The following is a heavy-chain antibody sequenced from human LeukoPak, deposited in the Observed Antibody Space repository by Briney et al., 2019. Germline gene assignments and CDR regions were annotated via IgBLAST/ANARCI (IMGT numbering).Heavy chain of an antibody. CDR3: ASAAYYYDTPGAFDI. D-gene: IGHD3-22*01. CDR2: ITGSGSTT. J-gene: IGHJ3*02. CDR1: GFTFSNYA. Sequence: PGGSLRLSCAASGFTFSNYAMSWVRQAPGKGLDWVSAITGSGSTTYYADSVKGRFTISRDNSKNTVYLQMNSLKAEDTAVYYCASAAYYYDTPGAFDIWGQGTMVTVSS. V-gene: IGHV3-23*01.